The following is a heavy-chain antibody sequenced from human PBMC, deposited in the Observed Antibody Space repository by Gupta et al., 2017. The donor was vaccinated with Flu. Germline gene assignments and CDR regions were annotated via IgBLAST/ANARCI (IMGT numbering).Heavy chain of an antibody. CDR1: TFTDYY. V-gene: IGHV1-2*06. CDR3: ARDVEMASEVLH. D-gene: IGHD3-10*01. Sequence: TFTDYYMDWVRQAPGQGFEWMGRINPYNGGINYAQKFQGRVTMTRDTSISTAYMELSSLNSDDTAVYYCARDVEMASEVLHWGQVTLVTVSS. J-gene: IGHJ4*02. CDR2: INPYNGGI.